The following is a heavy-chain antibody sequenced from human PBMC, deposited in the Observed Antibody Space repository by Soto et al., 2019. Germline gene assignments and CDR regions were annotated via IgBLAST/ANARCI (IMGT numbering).Heavy chain of an antibody. Sequence: GASVKVSCKVSGYTLTELSMHWVRQAPGKGLEWMGGFDPEDGETIYAQKFQGRVTMTEDTSTDTAYMELSSLRSEDTAVYYCATGPPRYSSSNDALDIWGQGTMVTVSS. CDR1: GYTLTELS. V-gene: IGHV1-24*01. CDR2: FDPEDGET. CDR3: ATGPPRYSSSNDALDI. D-gene: IGHD6-13*01. J-gene: IGHJ3*02.